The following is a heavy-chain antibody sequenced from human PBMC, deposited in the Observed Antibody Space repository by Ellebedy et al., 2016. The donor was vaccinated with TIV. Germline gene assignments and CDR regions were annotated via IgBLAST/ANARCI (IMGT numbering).Heavy chain of an antibody. CDR3: AKDLLHVGSKSLGDGFDL. J-gene: IGHJ3*01. D-gene: IGHD4-11*01. V-gene: IGHV3-30*18. CDR2: VSYDGNNK. Sequence: GESLKIPCAASGFTYSQFAMHWVRQSPGKGLEWVAVVSYDGNNKYYADSVKGRFTISRDNSQNTLFLQMNSLRGDDTALYYCAKDLLHVGSKSLGDGFDLWGQGTLVTVSS. CDR1: GFTYSQFA.